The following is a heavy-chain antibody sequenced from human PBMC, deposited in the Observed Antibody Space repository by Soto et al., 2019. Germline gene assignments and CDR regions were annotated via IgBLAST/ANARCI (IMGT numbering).Heavy chain of an antibody. V-gene: IGHV3-21*01. D-gene: IGHD5-12*01. Sequence: PGGSLRLSCAASGFIFSSYNMNWVRQAPGKGLEWVSSISSSSSYIYYADSVKGRFTISRDNAKNSLYLQMNSLRAEDTAVYYSASTRRDGYNNYYYYYGMDVWGQGTTVTVSS. CDR1: GFIFSSYN. CDR3: ASTRRDGYNNYYYYYGMDV. CDR2: ISSSSSYI. J-gene: IGHJ6*02.